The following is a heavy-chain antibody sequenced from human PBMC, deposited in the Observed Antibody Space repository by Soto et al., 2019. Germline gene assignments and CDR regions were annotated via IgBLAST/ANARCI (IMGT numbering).Heavy chain of an antibody. V-gene: IGHV4-34*01. CDR1: GGSFSGYY. D-gene: IGHD3-10*01. CDR2: INHSGST. Sequence: SETLSLTCAVYGGSFSGYYWSWIRQPPGKELEWIGEINHSGSTNYNPSLKSRVTISVDTSKNQFSLKLSSVTAADTAVYYCARGRGYYYGSGSYYNRYYYYYGMDVWGQGTTVTVSS. J-gene: IGHJ6*02. CDR3: ARGRGYYYGSGSYYNRYYYYYGMDV.